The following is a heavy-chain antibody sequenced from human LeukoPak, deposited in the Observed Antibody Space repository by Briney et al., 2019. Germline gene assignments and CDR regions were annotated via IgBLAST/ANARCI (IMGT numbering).Heavy chain of an antibody. V-gene: IGHV3-53*01. Sequence: GESLRLSCAASEFTVTSDYMSWVRQAPGKKLEWVSLIYSIASTDYADSVKGHFTISRDESKNMIYLQMNSLRADDTAIYYCARIHSRGREVLNWGQGTLVTVSS. CDR2: IYSIAST. CDR1: EFTVTSDY. CDR3: ARIHSRGREVLN. D-gene: IGHD3-22*01. J-gene: IGHJ4*02.